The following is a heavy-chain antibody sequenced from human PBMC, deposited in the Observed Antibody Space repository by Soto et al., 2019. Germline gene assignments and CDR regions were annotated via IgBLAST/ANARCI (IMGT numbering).Heavy chain of an antibody. J-gene: IGHJ5*02. CDR1: GGTFSSYT. V-gene: IGHV1-69*04. Sequence: SVKVSCKASGGTFSSYTISWVRQAPGQGLEWMGRIIPILGIANYAQKFQGRVTITADKSTSTAYMELSSLRSEDTAVYYCARDSTAVGVVITFDPWGQGTLVTGSS. D-gene: IGHD3-22*01. CDR2: IIPILGIA. CDR3: ARDSTAVGVVITFDP.